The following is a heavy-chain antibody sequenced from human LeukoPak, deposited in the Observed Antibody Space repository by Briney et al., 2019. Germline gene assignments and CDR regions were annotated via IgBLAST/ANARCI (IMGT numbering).Heavy chain of an antibody. CDR2: IYHSGST. D-gene: IGHD6-19*01. V-gene: IGHV4-4*02. CDR1: GGSISSSNW. Sequence: SGTLSLTCAVSGGSISSSNWWSWVRQPPGKGLEWIGEIYHSGSTNYNPSLRSRVTISVDKSKNQFSLKLSSVTAADTAVYYCARGSGYSSGWYITAEYFQHWGQGTLVTVSS. J-gene: IGHJ1*01. CDR3: ARGSGYSSGWYITAEYFQH.